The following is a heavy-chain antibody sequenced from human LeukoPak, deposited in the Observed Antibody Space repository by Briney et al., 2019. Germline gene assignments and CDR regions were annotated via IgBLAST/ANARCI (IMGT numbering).Heavy chain of an antibody. Sequence: ASVKVSCKASGYTFTSYGISWVRQAPGQGLEWMGRISAYNGNTNYAQKLQGRVTMTTDTSTSTAYMELRSLRSDDTAVYYCARDQDYGATPAYYYYMDVWGKGTTVTVSS. CDR2: ISAYNGNT. J-gene: IGHJ6*03. V-gene: IGHV1-18*01. CDR3: ARDQDYGATPAYYYYMDV. D-gene: IGHD4/OR15-4a*01. CDR1: GYTFTSYG.